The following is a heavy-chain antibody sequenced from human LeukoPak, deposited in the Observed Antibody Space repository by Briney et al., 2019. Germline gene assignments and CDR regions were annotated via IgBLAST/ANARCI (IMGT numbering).Heavy chain of an antibody. CDR2: IYYSGST. Sequence: KPSETLSPTCTVSGGSISSYYWSWIRQPPGKGLEWIGYIYYSGSTNYNPSLRSRVTISVDTSKNQFSLKLSSVTAADTAVYYCASQLYYYDSSGYYGNWGQGTLVTVSS. D-gene: IGHD3-22*01. CDR3: ASQLYYYDSSGYYGN. V-gene: IGHV4-59*01. CDR1: GGSISSYY. J-gene: IGHJ4*02.